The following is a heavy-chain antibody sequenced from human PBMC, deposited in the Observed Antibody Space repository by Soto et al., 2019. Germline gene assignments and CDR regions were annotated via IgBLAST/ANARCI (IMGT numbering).Heavy chain of an antibody. CDR1: GGYISSGGYY. CDR2: IYYSGST. V-gene: IGHV4-31*03. CDR3: ARGGIVATDGFDY. J-gene: IGHJ4*02. D-gene: IGHD5-12*01. Sequence: SSETLSLTCTVSGGYISSGGYYWSWIRQHPGKGLEWIGYIYYSGSTYYNPSLKSRVTISVDTSKNQFSLKLSSVTAADTAVYYCARGGIVATDGFDYWGQGTLVTVSS.